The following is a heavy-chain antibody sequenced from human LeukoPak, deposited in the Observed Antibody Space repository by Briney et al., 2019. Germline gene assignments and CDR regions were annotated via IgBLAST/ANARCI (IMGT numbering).Heavy chain of an antibody. CDR1: GYTFTDYY. CDR3: ARDGTSVMVDFDY. CDR2: INPNSGGT. V-gene: IGHV1-2*02. D-gene: IGHD5-18*01. J-gene: IGHJ4*02. Sequence: ASVKVSCKASGYTFTDYYLYRVRQAPGQGLEWMGWINPNSGGTNYAQKFQGRVTMTRDTSISTAYMELSRLRSDDTAVYYCARDGTSVMVDFDYWGQGTLVTVSS.